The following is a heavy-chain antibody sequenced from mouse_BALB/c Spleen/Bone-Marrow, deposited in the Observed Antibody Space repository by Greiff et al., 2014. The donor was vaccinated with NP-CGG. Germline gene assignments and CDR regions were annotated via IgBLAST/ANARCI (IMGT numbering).Heavy chain of an antibody. CDR2: IYPGTGSN. J-gene: IGHJ4*01. CDR1: GYIFTSYW. D-gene: IGHD2-5*01. V-gene: IGHV1S132*01. Sequence: QVQLQQSGAELVRPGASVKLSCKTSGYIFTSYWIHWIKQRSGQGLEWIARIYPGTGSNYYNEKFKGKATLTADKSSSTAYMQLRSLKSEVSYCYFCERASNRAMDYWGQGTSVTVSA. CDR3: ERASNRAMDY.